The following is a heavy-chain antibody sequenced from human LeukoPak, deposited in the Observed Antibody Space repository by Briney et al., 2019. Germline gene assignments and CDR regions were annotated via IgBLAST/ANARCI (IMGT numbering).Heavy chain of an antibody. J-gene: IGHJ4*02. D-gene: IGHD2-2*01. CDR2: VTGSGGST. V-gene: IGHV3-23*01. CDR3: ARDEYLWVVIQLGLFDY. CDR1: GFTFSNDA. Sequence: PGGSLRLSCAASGFTFSNDAMSWVRQAPGKGLEWVSGVTGSGGSTNYADSVKGRFTISRDNSINTLYLQMNSLRAEDTAVYYCARDEYLWVVIQLGLFDYWGQGTLVTVSS.